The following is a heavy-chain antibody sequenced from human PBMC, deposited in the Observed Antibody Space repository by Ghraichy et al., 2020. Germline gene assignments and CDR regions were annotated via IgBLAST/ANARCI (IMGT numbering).Heavy chain of an antibody. CDR1: GFTFSSYS. V-gene: IGHV3-48*02. D-gene: IGHD2-21*02. CDR2: ISSSSSTI. CDR3: ARAHPDRIVVVTAAVDY. Sequence: GGSLRLSCAASGFTFSSYSMNWVRQAPGKGLEWVSYISSSSSTIYYADSVKGRFTISRDNAKNSLYLQMNSLRDEDTAVYYCARAHPDRIVVVTAAVDYWGQGTLVTVSS. J-gene: IGHJ4*02.